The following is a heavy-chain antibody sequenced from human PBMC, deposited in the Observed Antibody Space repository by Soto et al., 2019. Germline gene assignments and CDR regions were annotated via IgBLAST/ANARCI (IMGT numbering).Heavy chain of an antibody. CDR1: GFTFSDAW. J-gene: IGHJ5*02. V-gene: IGHV3-15*01. CDR2: IKSKSDRGTT. CDR3: TTDLWRIAVVVGSTGYFNP. Sequence: SLRLSCAASGFTFSDAWMSWVRQAPGKGLDWVGRIKSKSDRGTTEYAAPVRGRFTISRDDSKNTLYLQMNSLKTEDTAVYYCTTDLWRIAVVVGSTGYFNPWGQGTPVTVSS. D-gene: IGHD2-15*01.